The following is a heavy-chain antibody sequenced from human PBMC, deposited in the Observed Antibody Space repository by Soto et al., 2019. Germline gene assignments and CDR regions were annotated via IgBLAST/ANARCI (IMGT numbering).Heavy chain of an antibody. Sequence: PSETLSLTCTVSGGSISSGGYYWSWIRQHPGKGLEWIGYIYYSGSTYYNPSLKSRVTISVDTSKNQFSLKLSSVTAADTAVYYCARVRLRLGELSCRTFDYWGQGTLVTVSS. CDR3: ARVRLRLGELSCRTFDY. D-gene: IGHD3-16*02. CDR2: IYYSGST. V-gene: IGHV4-31*03. CDR1: GGSISSGGYY. J-gene: IGHJ4*02.